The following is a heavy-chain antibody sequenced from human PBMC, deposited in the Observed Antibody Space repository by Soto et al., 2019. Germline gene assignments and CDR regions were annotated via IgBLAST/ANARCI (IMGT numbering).Heavy chain of an antibody. CDR3: APLAGKNGFDV. J-gene: IGHJ3*01. Sequence: QVKLVESGGDVVQPGRSLRLSCAASVFTFSSYGMQWVRLAPGKGLEWVAVIWYDGSQKYYVDSVKGRFIVYRDNSKNTLYLQMDSLRGDDKAIYYWAPLAGKNGFDVGGKGTVVTVSS. CDR1: VFTFSSYG. V-gene: IGHV3-33*03. CDR2: IWYDGSQK.